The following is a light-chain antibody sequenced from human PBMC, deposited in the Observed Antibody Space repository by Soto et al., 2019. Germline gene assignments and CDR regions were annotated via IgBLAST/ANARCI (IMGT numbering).Light chain of an antibody. CDR2: DVS. CDR3: TSYTRSDIGV. V-gene: IGLV2-14*01. J-gene: IGLJ3*02. Sequence: QSVLTQPASMSGSPGQSITISCTGTSSDVGGYDFVSWYQQRPGKAPKLIIYDVSNRPSGVSNRFSGSKSGNTASLTISGLQAEDEADYYCTSYTRSDIGVFGGGTKVTVL. CDR1: SSDVGGYDF.